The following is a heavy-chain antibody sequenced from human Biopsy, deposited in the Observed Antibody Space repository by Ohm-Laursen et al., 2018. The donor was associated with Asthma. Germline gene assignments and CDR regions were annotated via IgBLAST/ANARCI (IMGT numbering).Heavy chain of an antibody. CDR3: ARCQVGYSSDWSLLLKKIYYPGMDV. D-gene: IGHD6-19*01. V-gene: IGHV1-69*13. CDR2: IMTVFGTT. J-gene: IGHJ6*02. Sequence: SVKVSCKAPGGTFSNFAISWVRQAPGQGLEWLGGIMTVFGTTNYAQKFQGRVTITADESTSTAYMEVTSLRSEDTAIYYCARCQVGYSSDWSLLLKKIYYPGMDVWGQGTAVTVSS. CDR1: GGTFSNFA.